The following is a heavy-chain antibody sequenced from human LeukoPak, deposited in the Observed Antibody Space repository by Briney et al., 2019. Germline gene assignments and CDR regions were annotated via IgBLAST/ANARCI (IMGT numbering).Heavy chain of an antibody. Sequence: GRSLRLSCAASRFTFSSYAMHWVRQAPGKGLEWVAIISHDGDNKFYADSEKGRFTISRDNSKNTLYLQMNSLRAEDTAVYYCASTLPSDSSGYYYVGYFDYWGQGTLVTDSS. J-gene: IGHJ4*02. D-gene: IGHD3-22*01. CDR3: ASTLPSDSSGYYYVGYFDY. CDR2: ISHDGDNK. V-gene: IGHV3-30*17. CDR1: RFTFSSYA.